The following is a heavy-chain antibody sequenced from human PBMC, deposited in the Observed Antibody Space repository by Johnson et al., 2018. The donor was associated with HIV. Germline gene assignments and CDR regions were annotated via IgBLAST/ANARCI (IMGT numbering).Heavy chain of an antibody. CDR2: DFGGSA. CDR1: EITVSNNY. Sequence: VQLVESGGGLVQRGGSLRLSCTDSEITVSNNYMTWVRQAPWEGVGVGVTSDFGGSAFCAGAVKGRFTIPRENSKNTLRLQLNCLRAEDTAVYYCAREPIADAGLDAFDIWGQGTMVTVSS. J-gene: IGHJ3*02. CDR3: AREPIADAGLDAFDI. V-gene: IGHV3-66*01. D-gene: IGHD6-13*01.